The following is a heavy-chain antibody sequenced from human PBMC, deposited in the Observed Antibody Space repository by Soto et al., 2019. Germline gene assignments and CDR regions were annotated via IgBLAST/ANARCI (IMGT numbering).Heavy chain of an antibody. Sequence: GESLKISCVTSGYNFTTYWVAWVRQMPGKGLEWMGVIYPGDSDTRYSPSFQGQVSISADKSISTAYLQWSSLKASDTAIYYCARRGIAMEYSDYWGRGTLVTVSS. D-gene: IGHD6-19*01. V-gene: IGHV5-51*01. J-gene: IGHJ4*02. CDR1: GYNFTTYW. CDR3: ARRGIAMEYSDY. CDR2: IYPGDSDT.